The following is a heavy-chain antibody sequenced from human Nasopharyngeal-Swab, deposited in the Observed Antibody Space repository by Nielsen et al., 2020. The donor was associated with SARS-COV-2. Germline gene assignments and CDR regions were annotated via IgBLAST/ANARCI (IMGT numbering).Heavy chain of an antibody. CDR2: INPNSGGT. J-gene: IGHJ3*02. CDR3: ARGYMTTVTFDAFDI. Sequence: WERQAPGQGLEWMGRINPNSGGTNYAQKFQGRGTMTRNTSISTAYMELSSLRSEDTAVYYCARGYMTTVTFDAFDIWGQGTMVTVSS. V-gene: IGHV1-2*06. D-gene: IGHD4-17*01.